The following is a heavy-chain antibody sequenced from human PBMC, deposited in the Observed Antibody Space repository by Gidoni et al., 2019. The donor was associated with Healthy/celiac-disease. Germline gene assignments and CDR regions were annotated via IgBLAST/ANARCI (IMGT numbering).Heavy chain of an antibody. CDR1: GFSLSTSGVG. CDR2: IYWDDDK. D-gene: IGHD3-10*01. CDR3: APTGGSYYYGSGNPKQYNWFDP. Sequence: QITLKESGPTLVKPTQTLTLTCTFSGFSLSTSGVGVGWIRQPPGKALEWLALIYWDDDKRYSPSLKSRLTITKDTSKNQVVLTMTNMDPVDTATYYCAPTGGSYYYGSGNPKQYNWFDPWGQGTLVTVSS. J-gene: IGHJ5*02. V-gene: IGHV2-5*02.